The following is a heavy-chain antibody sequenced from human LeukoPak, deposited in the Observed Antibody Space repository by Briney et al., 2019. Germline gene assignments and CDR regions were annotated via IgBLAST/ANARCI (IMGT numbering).Heavy chain of an antibody. J-gene: IGHJ5*02. CDR3: AKDPGRRNLFDP. Sequence: GGSLRLSCAASGFTSSSYAMSWVRQAPGKGLEWVSAISGSGGSTYYADSVKGRFTISRDNSKNTLYLQMNSLRAEDTAVYYCAKDPGRRNLFDPWGQGTLVTVSS. CDR2: ISGSGGST. V-gene: IGHV3-23*01. CDR1: GFTSSSYA.